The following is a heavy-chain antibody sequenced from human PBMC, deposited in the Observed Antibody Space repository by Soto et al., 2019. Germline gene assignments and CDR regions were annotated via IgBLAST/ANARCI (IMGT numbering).Heavy chain of an antibody. CDR2: IIPIFGTA. D-gene: IGHD2-15*01. V-gene: IGHV1-69*13. CDR3: AGGYCSGGSCYSSYYYYGMDV. Sequence: SVKVSCKASGGTFSSYAISWGRQAPGQGLEWMGGIIPIFGTANYAQKFQGRVTITADESTSTAYMELSSLRSEDTAVYYCAGGYCSGGSCYSSYYYYGMDVWGQGTTVTVSS. J-gene: IGHJ6*02. CDR1: GGTFSSYA.